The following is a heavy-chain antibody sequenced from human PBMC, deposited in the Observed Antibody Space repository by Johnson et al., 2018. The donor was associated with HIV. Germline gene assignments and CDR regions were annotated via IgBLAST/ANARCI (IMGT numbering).Heavy chain of an antibody. J-gene: IGHJ1*01. CDR2: VSYDGNKK. D-gene: IGHD6-13*01. CDR1: GFTFSSHP. CDR3: AKDLRWAM. Sequence: QVQLVESGGGVVQPGRSLRLSCAASGFTFSSHPMHWVRQAPGKGLEWVAVVSYDGNKKYYVDSVKGRFTISRDNAKNSLYLQMNSLRAEDTAVYYCAKDLRWAMWG. V-gene: IGHV3-30*04.